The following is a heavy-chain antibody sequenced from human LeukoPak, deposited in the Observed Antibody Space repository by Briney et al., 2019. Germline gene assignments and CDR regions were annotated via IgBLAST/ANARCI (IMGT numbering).Heavy chain of an antibody. V-gene: IGHV4-30-2*01. CDR2: IYQSGST. J-gene: IGHJ2*01. CDR3: ARDHSVTGYWYFDL. CDR1: GGSISSGSYS. D-gene: IGHD2-21*02. Sequence: PSQTLSLTCAVSGGSISSGSYSGSWIRQPPGKGLEWIGFIYQSGSTYYTASLRTRLTISLDRSKNQFSLELTSVTAADTAVYYCARDHSVTGYWYFDLWGRGTLVTVSS.